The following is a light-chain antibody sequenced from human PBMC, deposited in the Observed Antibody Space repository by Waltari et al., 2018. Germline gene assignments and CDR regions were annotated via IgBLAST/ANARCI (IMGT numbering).Light chain of an antibody. Sequence: DIQLTQPPSTLSASVGYTLTISCRASQTVTSWLAWYQQKPGKAPKLLIYRASTLENGVPARFSGSGFATVFTLTISSLQPDDFATYYCQQYHTDKTFGQGTKVEIK. CDR3: QQYHTDKT. J-gene: IGKJ2*01. CDR1: QTVTSW. CDR2: RAS. V-gene: IGKV1-5*03.